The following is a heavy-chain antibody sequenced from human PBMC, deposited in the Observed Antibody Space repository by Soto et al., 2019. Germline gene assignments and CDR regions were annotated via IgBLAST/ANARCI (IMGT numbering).Heavy chain of an antibody. J-gene: IGHJ4*02. D-gene: IGHD3-3*01. CDR1: GFTFSSYW. Sequence: GGSLRLSCAASGFTFSSYWMHWVRQAPGKGLVWVSRINSDGRSTSYADSVKGRFTISRDNAKKTLYLQMTSLRAEDTAVYCCARDISGVTIFLFDYWGQGTLVTVSS. V-gene: IGHV3-74*01. CDR3: ARDISGVTIFLFDY. CDR2: INSDGRST.